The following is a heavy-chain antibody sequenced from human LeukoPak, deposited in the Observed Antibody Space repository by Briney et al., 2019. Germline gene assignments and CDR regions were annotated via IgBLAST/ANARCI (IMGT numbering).Heavy chain of an antibody. Sequence: GASVKVSCKASGGTFSSYAISWVRQAPGQGLEWMGWINPNSGGTNYAQKFQGRVTMTRDTSISTAYMELSSLRYEDTAVFYCARGGRDGYKYEYWGQGTLVTVSS. CDR3: ARGGRDGYKYEY. CDR2: INPNSGGT. V-gene: IGHV1-2*02. J-gene: IGHJ4*02. CDR1: GGTFSSYA. D-gene: IGHD5-24*01.